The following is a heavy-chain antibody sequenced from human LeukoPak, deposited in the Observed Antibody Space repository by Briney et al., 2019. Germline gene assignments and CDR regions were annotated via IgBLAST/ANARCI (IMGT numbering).Heavy chain of an antibody. V-gene: IGHV4-59*01. Sequence: PSETLSLTCTVSGGSMSTYYWTWIRQPPGKGLEWIGFIYYTGSTNYNPSLKSRGTISVDTSTNQFSLKMSSVTAADKAVYYCAGMRITTPTVRTLDYWGQGTLVTVSS. CDR2: IYYTGST. D-gene: IGHD1-14*01. CDR3: AGMRITTPTVRTLDY. J-gene: IGHJ4*02. CDR1: GGSMSTYY.